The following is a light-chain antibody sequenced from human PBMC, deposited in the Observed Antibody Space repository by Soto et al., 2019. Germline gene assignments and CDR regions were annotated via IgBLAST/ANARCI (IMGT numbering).Light chain of an antibody. CDR3: QHYNSYSEA. V-gene: IGKV1-6*01. CDR1: QGIRND. Sequence: AIQMTQSPSSLSASVGGRVTITCRASQGIRNDLGWYQHKPGKAPKLLIYAASSFQTGVPSRFSGSGSGTDFTLTISNLQPEDSATYYCQHYNSYSEAFGQGTKVELK. J-gene: IGKJ1*01. CDR2: AAS.